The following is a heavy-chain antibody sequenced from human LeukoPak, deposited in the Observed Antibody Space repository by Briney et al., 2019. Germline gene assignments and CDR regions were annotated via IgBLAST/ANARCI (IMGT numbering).Heavy chain of an antibody. J-gene: IGHJ6*02. V-gene: IGHV3-9*01. Sequence: PGGSLRLSCAASGFTFDDYAMHWVRQAPGKGLEWVSGISWNSGTIYYADSVKGRFTISRDNAKNSLYLQMNSLRAEDTAVYYCARDPYDFWSGYPLYYYGMDVWGQGTTVTVSS. D-gene: IGHD3-3*01. CDR3: ARDPYDFWSGYPLYYYGMDV. CDR1: GFTFDDYA. CDR2: ISWNSGTI.